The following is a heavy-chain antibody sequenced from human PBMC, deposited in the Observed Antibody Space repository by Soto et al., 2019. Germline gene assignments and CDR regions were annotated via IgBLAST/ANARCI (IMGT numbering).Heavy chain of an antibody. D-gene: IGHD6-19*01. CDR1: GRPVSSGGYY. CDR2: IYHIGSP. Sequence: QVQLQESGPGLVKPSQTLSLTCTVSGRPVSSGGYYWTWIRQLPGKGLEWIGYIYHIGSPSYNPFLNSRLSMSLDTSKLQFSLSLTSVNAADTAIYYCVRDRALDSSGHWFDSWGQGTLVTVSS. V-gene: IGHV4-31*03. J-gene: IGHJ5*01. CDR3: VRDRALDSSGHWFDS.